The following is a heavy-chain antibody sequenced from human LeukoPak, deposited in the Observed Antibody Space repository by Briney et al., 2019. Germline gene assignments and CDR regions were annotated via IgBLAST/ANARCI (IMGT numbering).Heavy chain of an antibody. Sequence: GGTLRLSCAASGFTFSSYGMSWVRQAPGKGLEWVSAISGSGGSTYYADSVKGRFTISRDNSKNTLYLQMNSLRAEDTAVYYCARAGRKSRGVDIVRKKETGYYYYMDVWGKGTTVTVSS. CDR2: ISGSGGST. J-gene: IGHJ6*03. V-gene: IGHV3-23*01. D-gene: IGHD2-15*01. CDR3: ARAGRKSRGVDIVRKKETGYYYYMDV. CDR1: GFTFSSYG.